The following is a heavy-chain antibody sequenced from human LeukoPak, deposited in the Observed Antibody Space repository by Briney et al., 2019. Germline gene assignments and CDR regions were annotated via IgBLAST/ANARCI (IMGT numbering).Heavy chain of an antibody. J-gene: IGHJ3*02. V-gene: IGHV3-48*03. D-gene: IGHD4-23*01. Sequence: GGSLRLSCAASGFTFSSYEMNWVRQAPGKGLEWVSYISSSGSTIYYADSVKGRFTISRDNAKNSLYLQMNSLRAEDTAVYYCAGFLRWQNLNAFDIWGQGTMVTVSS. CDR2: ISSSGSTI. CDR3: AGFLRWQNLNAFDI. CDR1: GFTFSSYE.